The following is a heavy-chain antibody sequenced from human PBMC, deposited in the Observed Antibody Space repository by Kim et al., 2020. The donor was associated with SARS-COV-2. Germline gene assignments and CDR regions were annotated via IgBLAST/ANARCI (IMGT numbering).Heavy chain of an antibody. J-gene: IGHJ4*02. CDR2: ITGGSSII. CDR1: GLKFNIYS. Sequence: GGSLRLSCVVSGLKFNIYSMNWVRQAPGKGLEWVSYITGGSSIIDYADSVKGRFTISRDNAKNSLYLQMHNLRDEDTAVYFCTSGIQHAFGYWGQGTMVTVSS. CDR3: TSGIQHAFGY. V-gene: IGHV3-48*02. D-gene: IGHD5-18*01.